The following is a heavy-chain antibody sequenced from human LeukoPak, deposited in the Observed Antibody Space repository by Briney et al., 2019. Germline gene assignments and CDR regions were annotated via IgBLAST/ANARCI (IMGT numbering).Heavy chain of an antibody. CDR3: AIQNPRYLHFDY. D-gene: IGHD1-1*01. J-gene: IGHJ4*02. V-gene: IGHV3-23*01. Sequence: GGSLRLSCAASGFTFSSYAMSGVRQAPGKGLEWVSAISGSGGSTYYADSVKGRFTISRDNSKNTLYLQTNSLRAEDTAVYSCAIQNPRYLHFDYWGQGTLVTVSS. CDR2: ISGSGGST. CDR1: GFTFSSYA.